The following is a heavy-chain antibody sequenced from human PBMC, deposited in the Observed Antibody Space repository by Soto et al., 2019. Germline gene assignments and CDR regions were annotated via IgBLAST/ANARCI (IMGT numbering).Heavy chain of an antibody. CDR2: ISDPGGST. CDR3: VKEGSGWYSRGCFDF. V-gene: IGHV3-23*01. D-gene: IGHD6-19*01. Sequence: PGGSLRLSCAASGLTFSNFAMNWVRQAPGKGLEWVSNISDPGGSTYYADSVKGRFTISRDNSKNTLYLQMNSLRGRDTAIYYCVKEGSGWYSRGCFDFWGRGTMVTVSS. J-gene: IGHJ3*01. CDR1: GLTFSNFA.